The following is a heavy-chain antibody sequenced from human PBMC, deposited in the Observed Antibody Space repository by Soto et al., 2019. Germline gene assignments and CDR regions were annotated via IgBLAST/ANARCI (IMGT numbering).Heavy chain of an antibody. CDR3: AKPSLQYYYDSGYFDY. D-gene: IGHD3-22*01. Sequence: PGGSLRLSCAASGFTFSSYAMSWVRQAPGKGLEWVSAISGSGGSTYYADSVKGRFTISRDNSKNTLYLQMNSLRAEDTAVYYCAKPSLQYYYDSGYFDYWGQGTLVTVSS. CDR2: ISGSGGST. CDR1: GFTFSSYA. J-gene: IGHJ4*02. V-gene: IGHV3-23*01.